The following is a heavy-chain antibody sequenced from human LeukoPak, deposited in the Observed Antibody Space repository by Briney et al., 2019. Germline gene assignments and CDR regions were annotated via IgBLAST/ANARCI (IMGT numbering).Heavy chain of an antibody. Sequence: GGSLRLSCAASGFTFSSYAMHWVRQAPGKGLEWVAVISYDGSNKYYADSVKGRFTISRDNSKNTLYLQMNSLRAEDTAVYYCAKIGIGANKDYWGQGTVVTVS. V-gene: IGHV3-30-3*02. CDR1: GFTFSSYA. J-gene: IGHJ4*02. D-gene: IGHD1-26*01. CDR2: ISYDGSNK. CDR3: AKIGIGANKDY.